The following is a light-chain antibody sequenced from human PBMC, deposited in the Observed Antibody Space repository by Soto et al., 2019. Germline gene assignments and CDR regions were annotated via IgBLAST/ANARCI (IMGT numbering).Light chain of an antibody. J-gene: IGKJ1*01. Sequence: EIVLTQSPGTLSLSPGERATLSCRASQSVSSSYLAWYQQKPGQAPRLLIYGASSRATGIPDRFSGSGSGTDFTLTISRLEPEDFAGDYCQQYGSSPGTFGQGTKVEIK. V-gene: IGKV3-20*01. CDR3: QQYGSSPGT. CDR2: GAS. CDR1: QSVSSSY.